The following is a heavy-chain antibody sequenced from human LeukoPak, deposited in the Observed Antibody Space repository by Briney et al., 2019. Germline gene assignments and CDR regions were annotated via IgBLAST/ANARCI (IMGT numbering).Heavy chain of an antibody. J-gene: IGHJ3*02. CDR2: IYYSGST. V-gene: IGHV4-39*07. D-gene: IGHD2-2*01. CDR1: GGSISSSSYY. CDR3: ARGPLYCSSTSCQAAAFDI. Sequence: SETLSLTCTVSGGSISSSSYYWGWIRQPPGKGLEWIGSIYYSGSTYYNPSLKSRVTISVDTSKNQFSLKLSSVTAADTAVYYCARGPLYCSSTSCQAAAFDIWGQGTMVTVSS.